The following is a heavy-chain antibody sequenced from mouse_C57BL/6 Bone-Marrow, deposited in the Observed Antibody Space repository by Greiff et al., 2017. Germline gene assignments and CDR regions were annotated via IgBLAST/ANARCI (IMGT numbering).Heavy chain of an antibody. CDR2: IDPENGDT. J-gene: IGHJ2*01. CDR1: GFNIKDDY. CDR3: TPLYYYGSSYDY. D-gene: IGHD1-1*01. V-gene: IGHV14-4*01. Sequence: VQLKESGAELVRPGASVKLSCTASGFNIKDDYMHWVKQRPEQGLEWIGWIDPENGDTEYASKFQGKATITADTSSNTAYLQLRSLTSEDTAVYYCTPLYYYGSSYDYWGQGTTLTVSS.